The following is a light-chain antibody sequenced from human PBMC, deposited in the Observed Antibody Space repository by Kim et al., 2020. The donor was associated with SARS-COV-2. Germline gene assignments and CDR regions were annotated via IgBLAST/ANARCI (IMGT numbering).Light chain of an antibody. J-gene: IGKJ1*01. CDR3: QQRSNWTLT. CDR2: DAS. CDR1: QSVSSY. Sequence: LSPGERATLSCRASQSVSSYLAWYQQKPGQAPRLLIYDASNRATGIPARFSGSGSGTDFTLTISSLEPEDFAVYYCQQRSNWTLTFGQGTKVDIK. V-gene: IGKV3-11*01.